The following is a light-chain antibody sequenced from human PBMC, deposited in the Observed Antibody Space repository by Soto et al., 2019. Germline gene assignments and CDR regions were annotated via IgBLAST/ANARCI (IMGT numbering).Light chain of an antibody. CDR1: NSDVGAYRY. V-gene: IGLV2-14*01. CDR2: EVS. Sequence: QSVLTQPASVSESPGQAITISCSGSNSDVGAYRYVSWYQQHPGKAPKLMIYEVSNRPSGVAERFSGSKSGNTASLTIFGLQAEDEADYYCSSYTITSTYVFGTGTKVTV. J-gene: IGLJ1*01. CDR3: SSYTITSTYV.